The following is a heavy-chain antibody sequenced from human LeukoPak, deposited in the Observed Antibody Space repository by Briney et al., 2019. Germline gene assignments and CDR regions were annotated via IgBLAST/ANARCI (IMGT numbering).Heavy chain of an antibody. CDR3: ARGEAFCDY. Sequence: GGSLRLSCAASGFTLTDFYMSRIRQAPGKGLEWVANIKEDGNKKYYVDSVKGRFTISRDNAKNSLYLEMNSLRPEDTAVYFCARGEAFCDYWGQGARVTVSS. CDR2: IKEDGNKK. J-gene: IGHJ4*02. CDR1: GFTLTDFY. V-gene: IGHV3-7*05.